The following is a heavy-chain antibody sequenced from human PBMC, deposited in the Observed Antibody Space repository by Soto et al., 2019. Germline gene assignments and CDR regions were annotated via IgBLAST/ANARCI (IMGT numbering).Heavy chain of an antibody. D-gene: IGHD6-13*01. CDR1: GYTFTSYY. CDR2: INPSGGST. V-gene: IGHV1-46*01. CDR3: ARDGVPDSYSSGWYGFDY. Sequence: QVQLVQSGAEVKKPGASVKVSCKASGYTFTSYYMHWVRQAPGQGLEWMGIINPSGGSTSYAQNFQGRVTMARDTSTRTVYMGLSSLRSEDTAVYYCARDGVPDSYSSGWYGFDYWGHGTLVTVSS. J-gene: IGHJ4*01.